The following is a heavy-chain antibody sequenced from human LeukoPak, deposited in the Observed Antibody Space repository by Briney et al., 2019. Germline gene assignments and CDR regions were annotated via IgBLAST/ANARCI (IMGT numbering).Heavy chain of an antibody. Sequence: GGSLRLSCAASGFTFSSYSMNWVRQTPEKGLEWVSYISSGSSNKYYADSVKGRFTISRDNAKNSLFLQMNSLRVEDTAVYYCASAVDCSGGSCPRFNFDSWGQGTLVTVSS. CDR2: ISSGSSNK. J-gene: IGHJ4*02. CDR3: ASAVDCSGGSCPRFNFDS. CDR1: GFTFSSYS. D-gene: IGHD2-15*01. V-gene: IGHV3-48*01.